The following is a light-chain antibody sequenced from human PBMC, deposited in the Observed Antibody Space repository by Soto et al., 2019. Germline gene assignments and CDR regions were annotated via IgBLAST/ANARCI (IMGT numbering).Light chain of an antibody. J-gene: IGKJ5*01. CDR3: QQYAGPPTT. CDR2: GAS. CDR1: QSVSSSY. V-gene: IGKV3-20*01. Sequence: EIVLTQSPGTLSLSPGERATLSCRASQSVSSSYLAWYQQKPGQAPRLLIYGASRRATGIPDRFSGGGSGTDFTLTISRLEPEDFAVYFCQQYAGPPTTFGQGTRLEI.